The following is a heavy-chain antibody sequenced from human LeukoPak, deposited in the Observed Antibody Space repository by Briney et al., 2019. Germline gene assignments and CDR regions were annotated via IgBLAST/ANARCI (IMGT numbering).Heavy chain of an antibody. V-gene: IGHV4-39*07. Sequence: SETLSLTCTVSGGSISSGGYYWSWIRQPPGKGLEWIGEINHSGSTNYNPSLKSRVTISVDTSKNQFSLKLSSVTAADTAVYYCARGPQTVVPAAPQGLNWFDPWGQGTLVTVSS. CDR2: INHSGST. CDR1: GGSISSGGYY. CDR3: ARGPQTVVPAAPQGLNWFDP. D-gene: IGHD2-2*01. J-gene: IGHJ5*02.